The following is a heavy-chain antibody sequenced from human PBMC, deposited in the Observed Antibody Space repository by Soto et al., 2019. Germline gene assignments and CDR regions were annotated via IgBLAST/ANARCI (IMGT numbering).Heavy chain of an antibody. CDR1: GGSISSSSYY. V-gene: IGHV4-39*01. CDR2: IYYSGST. Sequence: KASETLSLTCTVSGGSISSSSYYWGWIRQPPGKGLEWIGSIYYSGSTYYNPSLKSRVTISVDTSKNQFSLKLSSVTAADTAVYYCARHVMGATWEPRVDYWGQGTLVTVSS. CDR3: ARHVMGATWEPRVDY. D-gene: IGHD1-26*01. J-gene: IGHJ4*02.